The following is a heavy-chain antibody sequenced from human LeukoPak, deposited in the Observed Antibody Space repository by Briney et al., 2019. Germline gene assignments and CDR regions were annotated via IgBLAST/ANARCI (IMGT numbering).Heavy chain of an antibody. Sequence: PGRSLRLSCAASGFTFSSYSMNWVRQAPGKGLEWVSSISSSSSYIYYADSVKGRFTISRDNAKNSLYLQMNSLRAEDTAVYYCARGTWTMIIAVAGTSDYWGQGTLVTVSS. CDR1: GFTFSSYS. D-gene: IGHD6-19*01. CDR2: ISSSSSYI. CDR3: ARGTWTMIIAVAGTSDY. V-gene: IGHV3-21*01. J-gene: IGHJ4*02.